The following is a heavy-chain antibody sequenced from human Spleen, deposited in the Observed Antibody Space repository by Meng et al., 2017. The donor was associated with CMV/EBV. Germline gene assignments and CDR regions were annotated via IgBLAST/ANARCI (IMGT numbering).Heavy chain of an antibody. J-gene: IGHJ3*02. CDR2: IFHNGNT. Sequence: SETLSLTCTVSGGSITTYYWNWIRQPPGKGLEWIGYIFHNGNTDYNPSLKGRVTISLDTSKNQFSLKLNSVTAADTAMYYCARSNAFVIFGQGTMVTVSS. CDR3: ARSNAFVI. CDR1: GGSITTYY. D-gene: IGHD6-6*01. V-gene: IGHV4-59*01.